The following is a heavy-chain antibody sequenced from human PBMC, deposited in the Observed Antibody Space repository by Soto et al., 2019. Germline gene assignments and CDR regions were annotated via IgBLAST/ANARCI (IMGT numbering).Heavy chain of an antibody. CDR3: ARDSGLPDYGDDNWYFDL. V-gene: IGHV4-31*03. Sequence: QVQLQESGPGLVKPSQTLSLTCTVSGGSISSGGYYWSWIRQHPGKGLEWIGYIYYSGSTYYNPSHKSRFTISVDTSKNQFSLQLSSVTAADTAVYYCARDSGLPDYGDDNWYFDLWGRGTLVTVSS. D-gene: IGHD4-17*01. CDR2: IYYSGST. J-gene: IGHJ2*01. CDR1: GGSISSGGYY.